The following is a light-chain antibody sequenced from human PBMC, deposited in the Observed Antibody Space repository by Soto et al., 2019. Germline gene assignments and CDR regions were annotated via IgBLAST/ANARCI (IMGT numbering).Light chain of an antibody. Sequence: VRTHARTTLSXXPREXSTLXXTXSQSVSSNLAWYQQKPGQPPRLLIYDASSRATGIPARFSGRGSGTEFTLTITSLQADDFAVYYFQQYNNGPPWAFCQGTKVDI. CDR2: DAS. V-gene: IGKV3D-15*01. CDR1: QSVSSN. J-gene: IGKJ1*01. CDR3: QQYNNGPPWA.